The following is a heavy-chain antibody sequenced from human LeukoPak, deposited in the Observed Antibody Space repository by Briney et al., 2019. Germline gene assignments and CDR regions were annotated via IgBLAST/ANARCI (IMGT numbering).Heavy chain of an antibody. CDR1: GFTFSNYW. CDR3: ARGENIGGEGDY. D-gene: IGHD2/OR15-2a*01. J-gene: IGHJ4*02. Sequence: GGSLRLSCAASGFTFSNYWMSWVRQAPGKGLEWVANIKQDGSEKYYVDSVKGRFTISRDNAKNSLDLQMNSLRAEDTAVYFCARGENIGGEGDYWGQGTLVTVSS. V-gene: IGHV3-7*01. CDR2: IKQDGSEK.